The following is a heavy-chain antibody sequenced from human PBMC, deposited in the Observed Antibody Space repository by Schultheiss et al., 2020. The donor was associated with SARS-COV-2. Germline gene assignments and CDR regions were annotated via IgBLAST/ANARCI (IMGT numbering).Heavy chain of an antibody. CDR2: ISAYNGNT. V-gene: IGHV1-18*01. CDR1: GYTFTNYG. CDR3: ARDAEDYDFWSVDYYYYYMDV. D-gene: IGHD3-3*01. J-gene: IGHJ6*03. Sequence: ASVKVSCKTSGYTFTNYGITWVRQAPGQGFEWMGWISAYNGNTNYAQKLQGRVTMTTDTSTSTVYMELSSLRSEDTAVYYCARDAEDYDFWSVDYYYYYMDVWGKGTTVTVSS.